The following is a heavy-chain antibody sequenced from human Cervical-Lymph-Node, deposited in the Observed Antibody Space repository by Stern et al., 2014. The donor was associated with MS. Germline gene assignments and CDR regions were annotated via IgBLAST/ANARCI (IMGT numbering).Heavy chain of an antibody. CDR1: GFSFSRYA. CDR2: IWYDGSNP. J-gene: IGHJ4*02. Sequence: VQLVESGGGVVQPGRSLRLSCAASGFSFSRYAMHWVRQAPGKGLEWVALIWYDGSNPYYADSVTRRFTTARNNFKNTLYLQMNSLRAEDTAVYYCASAYSSSHYYFDYWGQGTLVTVSS. CDR3: ASAYSSSHYYFDY. V-gene: IGHV3-33*01. D-gene: IGHD6-13*01.